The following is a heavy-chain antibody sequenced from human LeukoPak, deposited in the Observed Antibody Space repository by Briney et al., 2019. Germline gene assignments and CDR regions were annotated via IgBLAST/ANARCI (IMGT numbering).Heavy chain of an antibody. D-gene: IGHD3-3*01. CDR2: INHSGST. CDR3: ARVWSGFGSGSYYSDY. Sequence: PSQTLSLTCTVSGGSISSGDYYWSWIRQPPGKGLEWIGEINHSGSTNYNPSLKSRVTISVDTSKNQFSLKLSSVTAADTAVYYCARVWSGFGSGSYYSDYWGQGTLVTVSS. V-gene: IGHV4-30-4*08. CDR1: GGSISSGDYY. J-gene: IGHJ4*02.